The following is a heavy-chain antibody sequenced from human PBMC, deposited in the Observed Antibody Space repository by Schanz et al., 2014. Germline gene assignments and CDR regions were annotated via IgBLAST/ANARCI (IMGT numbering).Heavy chain of an antibody. J-gene: IGHJ4*02. CDR1: GFNFKAYA. Sequence: EVQLVESGGGLVKPGGSLRLSCAASGFNFKAYAMSWVRQPPGKGLEWVSLIDYAGSTNYADSVKGRMTVSRDTSKNALFLQMNNLRAEDTAVYYCASPPISVAGRLADYWGQGILVAVSS. V-gene: IGHV3-66*01. D-gene: IGHD6-19*01. CDR3: ASPPISVAGRLADY. CDR2: IDYAGST.